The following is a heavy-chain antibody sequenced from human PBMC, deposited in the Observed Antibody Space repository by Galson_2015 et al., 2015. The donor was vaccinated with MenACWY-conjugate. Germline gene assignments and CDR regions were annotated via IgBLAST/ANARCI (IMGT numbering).Heavy chain of an antibody. CDR3: RVWAPTGMIGDS. V-gene: IGHV3-48*01. CDR2: IGNNPSTI. J-gene: IGHJ4*02. Sequence: SLRLSCAASGFTFSHYSTNWVRQAPGKGPEWVSYIGNNPSTIYYAGSVKGRFTTSKDTSKNTLYLEMNSLRGEDTAVYYCRVWAPTGMIGDSWGQGTLVTVSS. CDR1: GFTFSHYS. D-gene: IGHD3-16*01.